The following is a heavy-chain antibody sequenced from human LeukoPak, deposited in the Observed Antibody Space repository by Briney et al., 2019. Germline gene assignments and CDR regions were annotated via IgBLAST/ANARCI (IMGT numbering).Heavy chain of an antibody. CDR1: GYTLTELS. Sequence: GASVKVSCKVSGYTLTELSMHWVRQAPGKGLEWMGGFDPEDGETIYAQKFQGRVTMTGDTSTDTAYMELSSLRSEDTAVYYCATRYGDYYFDYWGQGTLVTVSS. CDR2: FDPEDGET. V-gene: IGHV1-24*01. J-gene: IGHJ4*02. CDR3: ATRYGDYYFDY. D-gene: IGHD4-17*01.